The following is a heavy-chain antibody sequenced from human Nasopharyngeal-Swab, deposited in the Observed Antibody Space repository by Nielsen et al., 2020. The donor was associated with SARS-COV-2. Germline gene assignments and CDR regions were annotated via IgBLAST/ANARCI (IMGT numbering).Heavy chain of an antibody. V-gene: IGHV3-21*01. CDR2: ISSSGSYI. D-gene: IGHD1-26*01. J-gene: IGHJ4*02. Sequence: GSLRLSCAASGFTFSSYSMNWVRQAPGKGLEWVSSISSSGSYIYYADSVKGRFTISRDNAKNSLYLQMNSLRAEDTAVYYCARDGGATIFDYWGQGTLVTVSS. CDR3: ARDGGATIFDY. CDR1: GFTFSSYS.